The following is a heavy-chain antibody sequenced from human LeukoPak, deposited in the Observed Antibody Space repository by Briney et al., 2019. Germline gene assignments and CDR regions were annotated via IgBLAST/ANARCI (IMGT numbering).Heavy chain of an antibody. CDR1: GFISSSYW. Sequence: PGGSLRLSCAAPGFISSSYWMSWVRQGPGKGLEWVANINQDGSEKNSVDSVKGRVVISRDNAKNSLYLQMNSLRAEDTAVYYCARDRGSSSWWGYYYYYYGMDVWGQGTTVTVSS. CDR3: ARDRGSSSWWGYYYYYYGMDV. CDR2: INQDGSEK. D-gene: IGHD6-13*01. V-gene: IGHV3-7*03. J-gene: IGHJ6*02.